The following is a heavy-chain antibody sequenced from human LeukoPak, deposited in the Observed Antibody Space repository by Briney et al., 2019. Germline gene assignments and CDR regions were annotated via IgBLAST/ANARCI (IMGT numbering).Heavy chain of an antibody. Sequence: PGGSLRLSCAASGFTFSSYAISWVRQAPGKGLEWVSAISGSGGSTYYADSVKGRFTISRDNSKNTLYLQMNSLRAEDTAVYYCAKGSSGLLDAFDIWGQGTMVTVSS. D-gene: IGHD6-19*01. CDR2: ISGSGGST. J-gene: IGHJ3*02. CDR1: GFTFSSYA. V-gene: IGHV3-23*01. CDR3: AKGSSGLLDAFDI.